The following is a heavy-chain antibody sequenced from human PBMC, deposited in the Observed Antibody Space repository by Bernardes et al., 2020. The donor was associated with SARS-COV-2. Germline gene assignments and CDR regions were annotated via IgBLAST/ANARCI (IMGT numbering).Heavy chain of an antibody. CDR2: IFSPSGHT. CDR1: GSSLSSYY. V-gene: IGHV4-4*07. D-gene: IGHD2-21*02. Sequence: SETLSLTCTLSGSSLSSYYCSWIRQPAGKGLEWIGRIFSPSGHTNYNPSLKSRVTMSVDTSKSQFSLKLSSVTAADTAVYFCARVTPRWFDPWGQGTLVTVSS. CDR3: ARVTPRWFDP. J-gene: IGHJ5*02.